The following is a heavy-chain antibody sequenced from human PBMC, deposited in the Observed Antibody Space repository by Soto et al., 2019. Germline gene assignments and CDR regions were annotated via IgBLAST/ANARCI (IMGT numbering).Heavy chain of an antibody. Sequence: PGESLKISFKGSGYSFTSYLISWVRQMPVKGLEWMGRIDPSDSYTNYSPSFQGHVTISADKSISTAYLQWSSLKASDTAMYYCARGFRRGVADFVYGMDVCGQGTTVTFCS. CDR2: IDPSDSYT. J-gene: IGHJ6*02. V-gene: IGHV5-10-1*01. D-gene: IGHD6-19*01. CDR3: ARGFRRGVADFVYGMDV. CDR1: GYSFTSYL.